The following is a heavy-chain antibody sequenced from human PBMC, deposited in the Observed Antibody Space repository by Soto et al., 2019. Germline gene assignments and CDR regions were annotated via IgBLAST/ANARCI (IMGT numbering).Heavy chain of an antibody. V-gene: IGHV1-18*01. CDR2: ISAYNGNT. D-gene: IGHD3-10*01. J-gene: IGHJ4*02. CDR3: AREADSGSYGS. Sequence: HATGKWLEWMGWISAYNGNTNYAQKLQGRVTMTTDTSTSTAYMELRSLRSDDTAVYYCAREADSGSYGSWGQGTLFTVSS.